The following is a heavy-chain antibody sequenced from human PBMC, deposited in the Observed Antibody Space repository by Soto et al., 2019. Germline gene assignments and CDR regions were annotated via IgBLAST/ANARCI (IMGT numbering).Heavy chain of an antibody. V-gene: IGHV5-51*01. CDR2: IYPGDSDT. CDR3: ASISNDNHLYYYGMDV. Sequence: GESLKISCKGSGYSFTSYWIGWVRQMPGKGLEWMGIIYPGDSDTRYSPSFRGQVTISADKSISTAYLQWSSLKASDTAMYYCASISNDNHLYYYGMDVWGQGTTVTVSS. D-gene: IGHD3-22*01. J-gene: IGHJ6*02. CDR1: GYSFTSYW.